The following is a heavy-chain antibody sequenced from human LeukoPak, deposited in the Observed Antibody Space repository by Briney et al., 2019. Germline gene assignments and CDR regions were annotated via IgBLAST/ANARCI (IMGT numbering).Heavy chain of an antibody. CDR2: INPNSGGT. CDR1: GYTFTGYY. CDR3: AREYGSSPWYFDV. V-gene: IGHV1-2*06. J-gene: IGHJ2*01. D-gene: IGHD6-19*01. Sequence: ASVKVSCKASGYTFTGYYMHWVRQAPGQGLEWMGRINPNSGGTNYAQKFQGRVTMTRDTSISTAYMELSRLRSDDTAVYYCAREYGSSPWYFDVWGRGTLVTVSS.